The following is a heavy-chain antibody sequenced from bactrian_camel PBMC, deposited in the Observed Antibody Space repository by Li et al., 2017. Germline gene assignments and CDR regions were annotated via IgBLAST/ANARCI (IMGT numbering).Heavy chain of an antibody. V-gene: IGHV3S40*01. D-gene: IGHD2*01. CDR2: INKGGGDSS. CDR1: GFTFSSYG. J-gene: IGHJ4*01. CDR3: AKSPRSSGYAPFAY. Sequence: VQLVESGGGLVYTGGSLRLSCAASGFTFSSYGLSWVRQAPGQGLEWVSGINKGGGDSSYYADSVKGRFTISRDNARNTVFLELNSLKTEDTAMYYCAKSPRSSGYAPFAYWGQGTQVTVS.